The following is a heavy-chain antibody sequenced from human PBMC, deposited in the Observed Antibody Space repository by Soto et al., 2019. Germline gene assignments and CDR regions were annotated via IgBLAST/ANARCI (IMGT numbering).Heavy chain of an antibody. V-gene: IGHV3-21*04. Sequence: GSLRLSCAASGFTFTRYSMNWVRQAPGKGLEWVSSISSTTNYIYYGDSMKGRFTISRDNSKNTLFLQMGSLRPEDTAIYYCVKQAHGLDGVAFDYWGQGTQVTVSS. CDR1: GFTFTRYS. D-gene: IGHD2-15*01. CDR3: VKQAHGLDGVAFDY. J-gene: IGHJ4*02. CDR2: ISSTTNYI.